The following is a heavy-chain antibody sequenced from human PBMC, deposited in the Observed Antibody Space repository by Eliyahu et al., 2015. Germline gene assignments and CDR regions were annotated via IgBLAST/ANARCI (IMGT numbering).Heavy chain of an antibody. CDR3: AKDEAAQEFYYFDS. J-gene: IGHJ4*02. V-gene: IGHV3-9*01. Sequence: EVQLVESGGGLVQPGRSLRLSCAASGFPFDDSAMHWVRQPPGKGLEWVSGISWNSGVKAYADSVKGRFTISRNNAKKSVYLQMNSLRVEDTAFYYCAKDEAAQEFYYFDSWGQGTLVTVSS. CDR1: GFPFDDSA. D-gene: IGHD6-6*01. CDR2: ISWNSGVK.